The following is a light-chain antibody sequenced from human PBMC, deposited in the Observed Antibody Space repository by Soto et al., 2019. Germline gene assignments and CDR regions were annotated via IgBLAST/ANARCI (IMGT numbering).Light chain of an antibody. V-gene: IGKV3-15*01. J-gene: IGKJ4*01. CDR2: GAS. CDR3: QQYNNGLT. Sequence: EIVMTQSPATLSVSPGERATLSCRASQSVSSKLAWYQQKPGQAPRLLIYGASTRATGIPARFSGSGSGTEFTLTISSLQSEGFAVYYCQQYNNGLTFGGGTKVEIK. CDR1: QSVSSK.